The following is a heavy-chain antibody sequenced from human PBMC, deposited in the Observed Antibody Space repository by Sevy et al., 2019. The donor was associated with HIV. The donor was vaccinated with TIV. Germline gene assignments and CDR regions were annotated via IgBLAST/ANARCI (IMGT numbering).Heavy chain of an antibody. J-gene: IGHJ6*03. Sequence: ASVKVSCKASGGTFSSYAISWVRQAPGQGLEWMGGIIPIFGTANYAQKFQGRVTITADESTSTAYMELSSLRSEDTAVYYCARGCPFSSTSCEWAGGLDYYYYMDVWGKGTTVTVSS. CDR2: IIPIFGTA. CDR3: ARGCPFSSTSCEWAGGLDYYYYMDV. V-gene: IGHV1-69*13. D-gene: IGHD2-2*01. CDR1: GGTFSSYA.